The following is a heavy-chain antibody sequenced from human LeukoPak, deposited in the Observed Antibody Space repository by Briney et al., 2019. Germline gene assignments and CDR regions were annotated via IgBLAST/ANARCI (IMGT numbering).Heavy chain of an antibody. CDR1: GFTVSSNS. V-gene: IGHV3-53*01. Sequence: GGSLRLSCTVSGFTVSSNSMSWVRQAPGKGLEWVSFIYSGGSTHNSDSVKGRFTISRDNSKNTLYLQMNSLRAEDTAVYYCARRAGDYSHPYDYWGQGTLVTVSS. D-gene: IGHD3-22*01. CDR3: ARRAGDYSHPYDY. J-gene: IGHJ4*02. CDR2: IYSGGST.